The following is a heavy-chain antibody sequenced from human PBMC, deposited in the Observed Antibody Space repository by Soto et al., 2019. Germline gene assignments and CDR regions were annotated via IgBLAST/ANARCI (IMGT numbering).Heavy chain of an antibody. V-gene: IGHV3-23*01. Sequence: GGSQRRSCAASGFAFSSYAMSWVRQAPGLGLEWVSAISGSGGSTYYADSVKGRFTISRDNSKNTLYLQMNSLRAEDTAVYYCARAHIFNYYDSSGYYYYWGQGTLVTVSS. CDR1: GFAFSSYA. CDR2: ISGSGGST. D-gene: IGHD3-22*01. J-gene: IGHJ4*02. CDR3: ARAHIFNYYDSSGYYYY.